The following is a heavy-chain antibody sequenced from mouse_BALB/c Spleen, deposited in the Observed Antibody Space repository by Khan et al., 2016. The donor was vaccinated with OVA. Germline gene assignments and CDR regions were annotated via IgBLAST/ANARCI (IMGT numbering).Heavy chain of an antibody. V-gene: IGHV2-9*02. Sequence: QVQLKQSGPGLVAPSQSLSITCTVSGFSLTSYGVHWVRQPPGKGLDWLGVIWAGGSTNYNSDLMSRLSISRAKSKSQVFLKMNSLPTGDTATYYCARGDGYYEDAMDYWGQGTSVTVSS. D-gene: IGHD2-3*01. CDR2: IWAGGST. J-gene: IGHJ4*01. CDR3: ARGDGYYEDAMDY. CDR1: GFSLTSYG.